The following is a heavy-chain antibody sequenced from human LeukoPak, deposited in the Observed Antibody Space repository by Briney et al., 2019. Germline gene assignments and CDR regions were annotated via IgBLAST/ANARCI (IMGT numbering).Heavy chain of an antibody. CDR2: ISWDAGRT. Sequence: GGPLRLSCAASGFTFDDYTMHWVRQAPGKGLEWVSLISWDAGRTYYADSVKGRFTISRDNSKNSLYLQMNSLRTEDTALYYCAKADTTLDPFDHWGQGTLVTVSS. J-gene: IGHJ4*02. CDR3: AKADTTLDPFDH. D-gene: IGHD5-18*01. V-gene: IGHV3-43*01. CDR1: GFTFDDYT.